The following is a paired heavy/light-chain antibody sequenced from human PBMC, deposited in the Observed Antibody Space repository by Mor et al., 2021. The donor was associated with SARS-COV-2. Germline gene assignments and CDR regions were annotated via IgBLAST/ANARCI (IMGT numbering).Heavy chain of an antibody. CDR1: GGSISSYY. Sequence: QVQLQESGPGLVKPSETLSLTCTVSGGSISSYYWSWIRQPPGKGLEWIGYIYYSGSTNYNPSLKSRVTISVDTSKNQFSLKLSSVTAADTAVYYCARDYGVSSGRYADYYYYYGMDVWGQGTTVTVSS. D-gene: IGHD6-19*01. CDR3: ARDYGVSSGRYADYYYYYGMDV. CDR2: IYYSGST. J-gene: IGHJ6*02. V-gene: IGHV4-59*01.
Light chain of an antibody. CDR3: GTWDDSLRAGV. V-gene: IGLV1-51*02. Sequence: QSVLTQPPSVSAAPGQKVTISCSGSSSNIGNNYVSWYQQLPGTVPKLLIYENNKRPSGIPDRFSGSKSGTSATLGITGLQTGDEADYYCGTWDDSLRAGVFGGGTKLTVL. J-gene: IGLJ3*02. CDR1: SSNIGNNY. CDR2: ENN.